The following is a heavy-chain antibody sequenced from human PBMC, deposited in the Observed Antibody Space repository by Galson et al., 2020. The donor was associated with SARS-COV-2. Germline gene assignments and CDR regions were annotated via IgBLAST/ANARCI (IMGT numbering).Heavy chain of an antibody. CDR3: ARQGVNMIVLVTVPGWYFDL. V-gene: IGHV4-38-2*02. D-gene: IGHD3-22*01. Sequence: SETLSLTFTVSGYSVSTTNYWGWVRQPPGRGLEWIGSVYPSGTTYYNPSLKSRVTISVDTSKNQFSLRLDSVTAADTALYYCARQGVNMIVLVTVPGWYFDLWGRVTLVTVSS. J-gene: IGHJ2*01. CDR1: GYSVSTTNY. CDR2: VYPSGTT.